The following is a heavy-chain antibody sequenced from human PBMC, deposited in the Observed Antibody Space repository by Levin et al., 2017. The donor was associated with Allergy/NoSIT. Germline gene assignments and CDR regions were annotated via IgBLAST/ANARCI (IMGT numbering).Heavy chain of an antibody. Sequence: RGESLKISCKASGGTFSSYAISWVRQAPGQGLEWMGGIIPIFGTANYAQKFQGRVTITADKSTSTAYMELSSLRSEDTAVYYCARESTVTTLYQFDPWGQGTLVTVSS. CDR3: ARESTVTTLYQFDP. V-gene: IGHV1-69*06. J-gene: IGHJ5*02. D-gene: IGHD4-17*01. CDR2: IIPIFGTA. CDR1: GGTFSSYA.